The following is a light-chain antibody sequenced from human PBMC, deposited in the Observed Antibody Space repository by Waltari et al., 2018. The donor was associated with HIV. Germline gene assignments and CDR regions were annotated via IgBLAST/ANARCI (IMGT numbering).Light chain of an antibody. CDR1: SGLHVSSYM. J-gene: IGLJ1*01. CDR2: YKPDSDV. V-gene: IGLV5-45*02. CDR3: MIWHSNAYV. Sequence: QAVLTQPSSLSAPPGTSASLTCPLRSGLHVSSYMIYWYQQSSGTPPQYLLTYKPDSDVQRGSGVPSRFSASKDASANAGILLISGIQSEDEADYYCMIWHSNAYVFGSGTKVTV.